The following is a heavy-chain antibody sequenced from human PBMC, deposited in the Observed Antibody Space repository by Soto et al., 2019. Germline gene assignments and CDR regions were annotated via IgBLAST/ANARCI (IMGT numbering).Heavy chain of an antibody. CDR1: SFTLSIYA. CDR3: AREAFGVTIFGGALRGYYYYGMDV. CDR2: ISYDGSNK. Sequence: SLSLSSAAFSFTLSIYAMDRVLQAPSKGLDRVSVISYDGSNKYYADCVKGRFTISRDNSKSTLYLQMNSLRAEDMAVYYCAREAFGVTIFGGALRGYYYYGMDVWGQATTVTVSS. D-gene: IGHD3-3*01. V-gene: IGHV3-30-3*01. J-gene: IGHJ6*02.